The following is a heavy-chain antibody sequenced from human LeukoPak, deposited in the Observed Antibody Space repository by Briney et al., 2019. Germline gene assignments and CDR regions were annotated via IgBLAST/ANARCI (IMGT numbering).Heavy chain of an antibody. CDR1: GFTFSSYS. V-gene: IGHV3-48*01. J-gene: IGHJ4*02. CDR3: ARDPQPGDEAVADHLGGFYFDY. Sequence: GGSLRLSCAASGFTFSSYSMNWVRQAPGKGLEWVSYISSSSSTIYYADSVKGRFTISRDNAKNSLYLQMNSLRAEDTAVYYCARDPQPGDEAVADHLGGFYFDYWGQGTLVTVSS. D-gene: IGHD6-19*01. CDR2: ISSSSSTI.